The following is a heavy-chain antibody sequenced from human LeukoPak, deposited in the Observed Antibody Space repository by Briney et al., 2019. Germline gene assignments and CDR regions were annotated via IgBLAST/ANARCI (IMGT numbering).Heavy chain of an antibody. D-gene: IGHD5-18*01. CDR2: INPNSGGT. Sequence: ASVKVSCKASGYTFTSYDINWVRQAPGQGLEWMGWINPNSGGTNYAQKFQGRVTMTRDTSISTAYMELSRLRSDDTAVYYCARVSYGPVDWGQGTLVTVSS. V-gene: IGHV1-2*02. CDR1: GYTFTSYD. J-gene: IGHJ4*02. CDR3: ARVSYGPVD.